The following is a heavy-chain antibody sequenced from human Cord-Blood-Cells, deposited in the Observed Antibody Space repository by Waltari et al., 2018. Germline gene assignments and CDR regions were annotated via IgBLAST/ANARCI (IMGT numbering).Heavy chain of an antibody. CDR1: GFTFRRHA. Sequence: QVQLVESGGGMVQPGRSLSLPCSAFGFTFRRHAMHQIRQAPGKGLGWVAVISYDGRNKYYADSVKGRFTISRDNSKNTLYLQMNSLRAEDTAVYYCARDHYDSSGFLDYWGQGTLVTVSS. CDR3: ARDHYDSSGFLDY. D-gene: IGHD3-22*01. V-gene: IGHV3-30*04. CDR2: ISYDGRNK. J-gene: IGHJ4*02.